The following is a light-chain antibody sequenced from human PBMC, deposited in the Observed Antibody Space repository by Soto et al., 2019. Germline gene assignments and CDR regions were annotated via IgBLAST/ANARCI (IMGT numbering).Light chain of an antibody. V-gene: IGLV2-11*01. CDR2: DVT. CDR1: SSDVGIFNY. J-gene: IGLJ1*01. Sequence: QSVLTQPRSLSGSPGQSVTISCTGTSSDVGIFNYVSWYQQHPDKAPKLMIYDVTKRPSGVPDRFSGSKSGNTASLTISGLQAEDEADYYCCSYAGSPYVFGTGTKVTVL. CDR3: CSYAGSPYV.